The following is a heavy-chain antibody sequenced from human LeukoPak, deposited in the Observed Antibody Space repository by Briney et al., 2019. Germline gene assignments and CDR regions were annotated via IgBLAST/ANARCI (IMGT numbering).Heavy chain of an antibody. J-gene: IGHJ4*02. V-gene: IGHV7-4-1*02. CDR1: GYTFISYS. Sequence: ASVKVSCKASGYTFISYSINWVRQAPGQGLEWMGWINPNTGNPAYAQDFTGRFVFSLNTSISTAYLQISSLKAEDTAVYYCARGEYGDYEGYWGQGTLVTVSS. CDR3: ARGEYGDYEGY. CDR2: INPNTGNP. D-gene: IGHD4-17*01.